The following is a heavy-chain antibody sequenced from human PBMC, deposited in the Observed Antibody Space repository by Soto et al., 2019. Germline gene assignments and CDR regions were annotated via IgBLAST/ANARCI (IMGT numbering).Heavy chain of an antibody. J-gene: IGHJ4*02. CDR2: ISYDGSNK. V-gene: IGHV3-30-3*01. CDR3: ARVAYGSGSYLPY. Sequence: QVQLVESGGGVVQPGRSLRLSCAASGFTFSSYAMHWVRQAPGKGLGWVAVISYDGSNKYYADSVKGRFTISRDNSKNTLYLQMNSLRAEDTAVYYCARVAYGSGSYLPYWGQGPLVTVSS. D-gene: IGHD3-10*01. CDR1: GFTFSSYA.